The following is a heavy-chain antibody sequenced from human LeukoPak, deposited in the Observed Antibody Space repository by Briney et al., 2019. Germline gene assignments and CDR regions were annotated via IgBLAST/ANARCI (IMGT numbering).Heavy chain of an antibody. CDR1: GDSVSIDSSA. CDR2: TYYRSKWYN. Sequence: SQTLSLTFAISGDSVSIDSSAWNWVRQSPSRGLEWLGRTYYRSKWYNYYAVSGKSRITINPETSKNQFSLQLNSVTPEDTAVYYCARGGHFEYWGQGTLVTVSS. J-gene: IGHJ4*02. CDR3: ARGGHFEY. D-gene: IGHD6-25*01. V-gene: IGHV6-1*01.